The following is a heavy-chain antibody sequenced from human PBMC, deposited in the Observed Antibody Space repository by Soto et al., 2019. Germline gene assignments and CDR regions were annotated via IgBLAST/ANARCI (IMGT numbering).Heavy chain of an antibody. CDR3: ARPMSLGIRGYECYFDY. V-gene: IGHV1-18*04. D-gene: IGHD5-12*01. CDR2: ISAYNGNT. Sequence: ASVKVSCKASGYTFTSYGISWVRQAPGQGLEWMGWISAYNGNTNYAQKLQGRVTMTTDTSTSTAYMELRSLRSDDTAVYYCARPMSLGIRGYECYFDYWGQGTLVTVSS. J-gene: IGHJ4*02. CDR1: GYTFTSYG.